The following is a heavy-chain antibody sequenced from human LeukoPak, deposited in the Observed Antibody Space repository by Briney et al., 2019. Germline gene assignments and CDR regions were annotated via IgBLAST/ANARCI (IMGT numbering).Heavy chain of an antibody. V-gene: IGHV1-8*01. D-gene: IGHD6-13*01. CDR2: MNPNSGNT. CDR1: GYTFTSYD. Sequence: ASVKVSCKASGYTFTSYDINWVRQATGQGLEWMGWMNPNSGNTGYAQKFQGRVTMTRNTSISTAYMELSSLRSEDTAVYYCARGCYSSSWFNYYYYYYMDVWGKGTTVTVSS. J-gene: IGHJ6*03. CDR3: ARGCYSSSWFNYYYYYYMDV.